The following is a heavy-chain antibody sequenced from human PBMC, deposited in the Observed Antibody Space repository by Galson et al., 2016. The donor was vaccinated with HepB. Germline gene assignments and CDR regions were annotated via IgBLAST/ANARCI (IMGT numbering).Heavy chain of an antibody. Sequence: SLRLSCAASGFTFSSYGMNWVRQAPGRGLEWIAYIGGHTSSTFYADSVKGRFTISRDSAKNSLSLHMNGLRAEDTAVYYCARARYSSDAHPGYYFDYWGQGTLVPVSS. D-gene: IGHD6-19*01. J-gene: IGHJ4*02. CDR2: IGGHTSST. CDR3: ARARYSSDAHPGYYFDY. CDR1: GFTFSSYG. V-gene: IGHV3-48*01.